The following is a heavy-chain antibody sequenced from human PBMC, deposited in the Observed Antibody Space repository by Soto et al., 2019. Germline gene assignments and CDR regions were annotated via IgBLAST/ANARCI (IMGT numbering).Heavy chain of an antibody. V-gene: IGHV3-30*18. D-gene: IGHD3-3*01. CDR3: AKDRAGVVSWSAWRKYDCCDGMDV. J-gene: IGHJ6*02. CDR2: ISYDGSNK. Sequence: GGSLRLSCAASGFTFSSYGMHWVRQAPGKGLEWVAVISYDGSNKYYADSVKGRFTISRDNSKNTLYLQMNSLRAEDTAVYYCAKDRAGVVSWSAWRKYDCCDGMDVWGQGTTVTVSS. CDR1: GFTFSSYG.